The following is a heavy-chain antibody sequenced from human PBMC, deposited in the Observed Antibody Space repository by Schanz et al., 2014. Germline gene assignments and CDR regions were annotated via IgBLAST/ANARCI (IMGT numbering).Heavy chain of an antibody. CDR2: VWSDGNTK. Sequence: QVQLVESGGGVVRPGRSLRLSCATSGFTFSRFGMHWVRQAPGKGPEWVALVWSDGNTKYYVDSVKGRFTISRDTPKNTLYLQMNSLRAEDTAVYYCAKEKEEVAADGSFFDYWGQGTLVTVSS. V-gene: IGHV3-33*06. J-gene: IGHJ4*02. CDR3: AKEKEEVAADGSFFDY. CDR1: GFTFSRFG. D-gene: IGHD6-13*01.